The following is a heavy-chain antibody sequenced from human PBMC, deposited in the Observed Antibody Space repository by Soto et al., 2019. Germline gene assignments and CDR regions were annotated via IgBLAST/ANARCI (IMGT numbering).Heavy chain of an antibody. CDR2: INPNGGIT. V-gene: IGHV1-46*01. CDR1: GYTFTHYY. D-gene: IGHD5-18*01. CDR3: ATSVNSAMAFDY. J-gene: IGHJ4*02. Sequence: WASVKVSCKASGYTFTHYYIYWVRQAPGQGLEWMGIINPNGGITTYAQKFRAGFSMTRDTSTSTVYLELSSLRSEDSAVYYCATSVNSAMAFDYWGQGTLVTVSS.